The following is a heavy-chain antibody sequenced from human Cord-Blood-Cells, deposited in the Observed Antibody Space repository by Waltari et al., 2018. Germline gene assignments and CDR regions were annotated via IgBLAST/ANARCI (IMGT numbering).Heavy chain of an antibody. CDR3: AGYGGRTFDI. Sequence: QVQLVESGGGVVQPGRSLRLSCSASGFTFSSYAMHWVRQAPGKGLEWVAVISYDGSNKYYADSVKGRFTISRDNSKNTLYLQMNSLRAEDTAVYYCAGYGGRTFDIWGQWTMVTVSS. J-gene: IGHJ3*02. D-gene: IGHD4-17*01. CDR2: ISYDGSNK. CDR1: GFTFSSYA. V-gene: IGHV3-30-3*01.